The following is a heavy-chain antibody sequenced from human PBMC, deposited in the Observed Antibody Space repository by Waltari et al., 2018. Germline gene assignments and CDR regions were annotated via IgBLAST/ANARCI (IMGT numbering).Heavy chain of an antibody. CDR3: ARGGYGDWLSKGGWFDP. CDR2: IIPIFGTA. CDR1: GGTFSSYA. V-gene: IGHV1-69*05. Sequence: QVQLVQSGAEVKKPGSSVKVSCKASGGTFSSYAISWVRQAPGQGLEWMGGIIPIFGTANYAQKFQGRVTITTDESTSTAYMELSSLRSEDTAVYYCARGGYGDWLSKGGWFDPWGQGTLVTVSS. J-gene: IGHJ5*02. D-gene: IGHD3-9*01.